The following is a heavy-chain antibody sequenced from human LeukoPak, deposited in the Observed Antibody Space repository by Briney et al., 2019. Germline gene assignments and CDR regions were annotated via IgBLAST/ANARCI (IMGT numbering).Heavy chain of an antibody. CDR1: GLTFSSYA. V-gene: IGHV3-30-3*01. J-gene: IGHJ6*02. Sequence: PGRSLRLSCAASGLTFSSYAMHWVRQAPGKGLEWVAVISYDGSNKYYADSVKGRFTISRDNSKNTLYLQMNSLRAEDTAVYYCARGGGIVVVTAITYYYYGMDVWGQGTTVTVSS. CDR3: ARGGGIVVVTAITYYYYGMDV. CDR2: ISYDGSNK. D-gene: IGHD2-21*02.